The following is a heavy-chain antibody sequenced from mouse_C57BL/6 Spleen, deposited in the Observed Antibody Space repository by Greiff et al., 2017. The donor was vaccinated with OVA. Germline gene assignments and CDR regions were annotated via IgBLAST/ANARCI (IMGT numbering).Heavy chain of an antibody. J-gene: IGHJ2*01. D-gene: IGHD4-1*01. V-gene: IGHV1-53*01. CDR2: INPGNGGT. CDR1: GYTFTSYW. Sequence: VQLQQPGAELVKPGASVKLSCQASGYTFTSYWMHWVKQRPGQGLEWIGNINPGNGGTNYNEKFKSKATLTVDKSSSTAYMQLSSLTSEDSAVYYCARRGNWDDYFDDWGKGTTLTVSS. CDR3: ARRGNWDDYFDD.